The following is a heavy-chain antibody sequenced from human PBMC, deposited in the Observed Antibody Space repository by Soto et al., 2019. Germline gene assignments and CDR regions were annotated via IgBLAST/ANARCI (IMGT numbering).Heavy chain of an antibody. Sequence: GGSLRLSCAASGFTFSNAWMSWVRQAPGKGLEWVGRIKSKTDGGTTDYAAPVKGRFTISRDDSKNTLYLQMNSLKTEDTAVYYCTTDRNIAAAGAPVYWGQGTLVTVSS. CDR2: IKSKTDGGTT. CDR1: GFTFSNAW. J-gene: IGHJ4*02. V-gene: IGHV3-15*01. D-gene: IGHD6-13*01. CDR3: TTDRNIAAAGAPVY.